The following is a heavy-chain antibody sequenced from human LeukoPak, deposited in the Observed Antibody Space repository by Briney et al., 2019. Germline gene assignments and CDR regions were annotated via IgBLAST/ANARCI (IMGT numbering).Heavy chain of an antibody. V-gene: IGHV3-23*01. CDR3: TKALAPYYYFDY. J-gene: IGHJ4*02. CDR1: GFTFSSYA. D-gene: IGHD6-13*01. Sequence: PGGSLRLSCAASGFTFSSYAMSWVRQAPGKGLEWVSAISGSGGSTYYADSVKGRFNISRDNSKNTLYLQMNSLRAEDTAVYYCTKALAPYYYFDYWGQGTLVTVSS. CDR2: ISGSGGST.